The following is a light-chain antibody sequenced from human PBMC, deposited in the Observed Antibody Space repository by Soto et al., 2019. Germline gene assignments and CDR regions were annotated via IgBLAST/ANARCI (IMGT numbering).Light chain of an antibody. Sequence: QSVLTQPRSLSGSPGQSVTVSCTGTIRDVGIYNYVSWYQQRPGTAPKVMIYDVTKRPSGVPDRFSGSKSANTASLTISGLQADDEADYYCCSYAGNYTLLFGGGTKVTVL. CDR2: DVT. J-gene: IGLJ2*01. V-gene: IGLV2-11*01. CDR1: IRDVGIYNY. CDR3: CSYAGNYTLL.